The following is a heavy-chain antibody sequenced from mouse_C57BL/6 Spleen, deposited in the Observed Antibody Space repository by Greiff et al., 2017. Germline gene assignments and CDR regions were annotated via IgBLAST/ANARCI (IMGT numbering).Heavy chain of an antibody. D-gene: IGHD2-5*01. CDR2: INPNYGTT. J-gene: IGHJ4*01. CDR3: ARGSYSNYFYAMDY. CDR1: GYSFTDYN. V-gene: IGHV1-39*01. Sequence: EVKLMESGPELVKPGASVKISCKASGYSFTDYNMNWVKQSNGKSLEWIGVINPNYGTTSYNQKFKGKATLTVDQSSSTAYMQLNSLTSEDSAVYYCARGSYSNYFYAMDYWGQGTSVTVSS.